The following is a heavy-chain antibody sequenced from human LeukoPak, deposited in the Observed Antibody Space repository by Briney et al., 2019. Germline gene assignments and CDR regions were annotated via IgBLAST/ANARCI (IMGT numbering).Heavy chain of an antibody. CDR1: GFTFSSYG. V-gene: IGHV3-30*18. CDR3: AKVFHRGSGYDLDY. Sequence: GGSLRLSCAASGFTFSSYGMHWVRQAPGKGLEWVAVISYDGSNKYYADSVKGRFTISRGNSKNTLYLQMNSLRAEDTAVYYCAKVFHRGSGYDLDYWGQGTLVTVSS. CDR2: ISYDGSNK. D-gene: IGHD5-12*01. J-gene: IGHJ4*02.